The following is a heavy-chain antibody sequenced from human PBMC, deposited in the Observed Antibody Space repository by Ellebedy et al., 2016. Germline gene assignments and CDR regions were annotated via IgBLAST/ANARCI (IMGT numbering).Heavy chain of an antibody. V-gene: IGHV3-7*01. CDR2: TKPDGSQK. Sequence: GESLKISXAASGFTFSNYWMSWVRQAPGKGLEWVANTKPDGSQKYYADSVKGRFTISRDNSKNTLYLQMNSLRAEDTAVYYCAKDRGGLVGATMYYFDYWGQGTLVTVSS. J-gene: IGHJ4*02. CDR3: AKDRGGLVGATMYYFDY. D-gene: IGHD1-26*01. CDR1: GFTFSNYW.